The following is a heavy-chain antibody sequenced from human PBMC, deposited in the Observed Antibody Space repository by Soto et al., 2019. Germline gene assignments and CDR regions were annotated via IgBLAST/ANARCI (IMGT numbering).Heavy chain of an antibody. Sequence: EVQLVESGGGLVKPGGSLRLSCVGSDFAFTGYTFNWVRQAPGKGLEWVSSISSSATHIYYADSVKGRFTISRDNAEKSLYLQMDGRRVEDTAVYYCARSFRGSVRGPCVHWGQGTLVTVSS. V-gene: IGHV3-21*01. CDR1: DFAFTGYT. CDR2: ISSSATHI. J-gene: IGHJ4*02. D-gene: IGHD3-10*01. CDR3: ARSFRGSVRGPCVH.